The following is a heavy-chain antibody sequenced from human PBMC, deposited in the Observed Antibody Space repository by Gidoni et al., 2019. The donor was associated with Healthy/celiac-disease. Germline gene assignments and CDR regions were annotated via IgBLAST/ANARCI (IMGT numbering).Heavy chain of an antibody. Sequence: DVLLVESGGGLVQPGRFLRLSYATSGFNCDDYAMHWVRQAAVKGLEWVSGISCNSGSIGYADSVKGRFTIARDNAKNSLYLQMNSLRAEDTALYYCAKGDAFDIWGQGTMVTVSS. CDR3: AKGDAFDI. V-gene: IGHV3-9*01. CDR1: GFNCDDYA. J-gene: IGHJ3*02. CDR2: ISCNSGSI.